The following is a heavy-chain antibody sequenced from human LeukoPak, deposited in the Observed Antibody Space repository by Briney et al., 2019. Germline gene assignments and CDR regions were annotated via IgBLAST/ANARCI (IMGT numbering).Heavy chain of an antibody. V-gene: IGHV1-3*01. CDR1: GYTFTSYA. CDR2: INAGNGNT. J-gene: IGHJ6*02. CDR3: ASTYYDFWSGYLNPYYYYGMDV. D-gene: IGHD3-3*01. Sequence: ASVKVSCKASGYTFTSYAMHWVRQAPGQRLEWMGWINAGNGNTKYSQKFQGRVTIPRDTSASTAYMELSSLRSEDTAVYYCASTYYDFWSGYLNPYYYYGMDVWGQGTTVTVSS.